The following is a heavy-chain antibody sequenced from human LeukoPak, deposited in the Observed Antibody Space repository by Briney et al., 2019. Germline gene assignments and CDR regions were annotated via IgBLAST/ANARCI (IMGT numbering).Heavy chain of an antibody. Sequence: SETLSLTCTVSGDSIRSYYWSWIRQPPGKGLEWSGYSYYSGTTKYNPSLKSRVTISVDTSKSQLSLKLTSVTAADTAVYYCARDLEDSSGWYPIDYWGQGTLVTVSS. CDR3: ARDLEDSSGWYPIDY. J-gene: IGHJ4*02. CDR1: GDSIRSYY. V-gene: IGHV4-59*01. CDR2: SYYSGTT. D-gene: IGHD6-19*01.